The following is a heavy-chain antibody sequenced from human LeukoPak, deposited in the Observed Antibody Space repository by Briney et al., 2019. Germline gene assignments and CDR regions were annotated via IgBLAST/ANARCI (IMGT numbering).Heavy chain of an antibody. CDR3: ARVTMLRGVIGTNGMDI. J-gene: IGHJ6*02. CDR2: INPSGGST. CDR1: GYTFTSYY. V-gene: IGHV1-46*01. D-gene: IGHD3-10*01. Sequence: ASVKVSCKASGYTFTSYYMHWVRQAPGQGLEWMGIINPSGGSTSYAQKFQGRATMTRDTSTSTVYMELSSLRSEDTAVYYCARVTMLRGVIGTNGMDIWGQGTTVTVSS.